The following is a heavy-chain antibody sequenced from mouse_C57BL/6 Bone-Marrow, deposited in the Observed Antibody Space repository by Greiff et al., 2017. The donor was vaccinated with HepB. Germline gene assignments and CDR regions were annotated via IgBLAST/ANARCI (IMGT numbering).Heavy chain of an antibody. Sequence: EVQLVESGGGLVKPGGSLKLSCAASGFTFSSYAMSWVRQTPEKRLEWVATISDGGSYTYYPDNVKGRFTISRDNAKNNPYLQMSHLKSEDTAMYYCARGGPTIVTTWYFDVWGTGTTVTVSS. D-gene: IGHD2-5*01. V-gene: IGHV5-4*01. J-gene: IGHJ1*03. CDR2: ISDGGSYT. CDR3: ARGGPTIVTTWYFDV. CDR1: GFTFSSYA.